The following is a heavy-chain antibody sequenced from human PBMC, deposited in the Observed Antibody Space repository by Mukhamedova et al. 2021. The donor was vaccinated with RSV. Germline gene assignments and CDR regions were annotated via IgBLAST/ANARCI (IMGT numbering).Heavy chain of an antibody. CDR1: TFSSYA. D-gene: IGHD2-2*01. Sequence: TFSSYAMHWVRQAPGKGLEWVAVISYDGSNKYYADSVKGRFTISRDNSKNTLYLQMNSLRAEDTAVYYCARIEDKYQLLADAFDI. J-gene: IGHJ3*02. CDR2: ISYDGSNK. CDR3: ARIEDKYQLLADAFDI. V-gene: IGHV3-30*04.